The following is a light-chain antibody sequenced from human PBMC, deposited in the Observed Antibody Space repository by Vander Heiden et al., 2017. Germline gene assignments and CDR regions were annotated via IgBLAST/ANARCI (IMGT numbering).Light chain of an antibody. CDR1: QNVRSN. Sequence: EIVMTQSPATLSVSPGERVTLSCGASQNVRSNLAWYQQKPGQAPRLLIYATSTRATGIPGRFSGSGYGTEFTLTISSRQSEDFAVYYCQQYNIWPPYTFGPRTKLEIK. J-gene: IGKJ2*01. V-gene: IGKV3-15*01. CDR3: QQYNIWPPYT. CDR2: ATS.